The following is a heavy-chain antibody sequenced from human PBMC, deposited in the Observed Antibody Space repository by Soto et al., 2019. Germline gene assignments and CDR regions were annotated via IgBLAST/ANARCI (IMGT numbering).Heavy chain of an antibody. CDR1: GFTFSSYG. J-gene: IGHJ4*02. CDR2: ISYDGSNK. Sequence: QVQLVESGGGVVQPGRSLRLSCAASGFTFSSYGMHWVRQAPGKGLEWVAVISYDGSNKYYADSVKGRFTISRDNSKNTLYLQRNSLRAEDTAVYYCAKDRVAVAGRERTPTDYWGQGTLVTVSS. V-gene: IGHV3-30*18. CDR3: AKDRVAVAGRERTPTDY. D-gene: IGHD6-19*01.